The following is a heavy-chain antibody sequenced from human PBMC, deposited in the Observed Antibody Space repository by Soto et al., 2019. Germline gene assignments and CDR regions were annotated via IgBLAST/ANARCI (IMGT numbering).Heavy chain of an antibody. D-gene: IGHD3-3*01. J-gene: IGHJ6*03. CDR1: GGSISSSSYY. CDR3: ARQYTDFWSGYVYYYYYYMDV. V-gene: IGHV4-39*01. CDR2: IYYSGST. Sequence: PSETLSLTCTVSGGSISSSSYYWGWIRQPPGKGLEWIGSIYYSGSTYYNPSLKSRVTISVDTSKNQFSLKLSSVTAADMAVYYCARQYTDFWSGYVYYYYYYMDVWGKGTTVTVSS.